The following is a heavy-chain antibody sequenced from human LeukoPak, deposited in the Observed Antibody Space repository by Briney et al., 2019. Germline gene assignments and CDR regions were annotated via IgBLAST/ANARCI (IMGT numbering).Heavy chain of an antibody. CDR2: ISYDGSNK. D-gene: IGHD3-10*01. Sequence: GGSLRLSCAASGFTFSSYGMHWVRQAPGKGLEWVAVISYDGSNKYYADSVKGRLTISRDNSKNALYLQMNSLRAEDTAVYYCARGTKGSVTDFDYWGQGTLVTVSS. CDR1: GFTFSSYG. J-gene: IGHJ4*02. CDR3: ARGTKGSVTDFDY. V-gene: IGHV3-30*03.